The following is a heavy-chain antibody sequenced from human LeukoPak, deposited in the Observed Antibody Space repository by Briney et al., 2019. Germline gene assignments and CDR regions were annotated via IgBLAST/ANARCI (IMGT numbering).Heavy chain of an antibody. CDR3: ARDFDAATIFDY. CDR1: GYTFTGYY. J-gene: IGHJ4*02. V-gene: IGHV1-2*02. Sequence: ASVKVSCKASGYTFTGYYMHWVRQAPGQGLNWMGWINPNSGGTNYAQTFQGRVTMTRDTSISTAYMELSRLRSDDTAVYYCARDFDAATIFDYWGQGTLVTVSS. CDR2: INPNSGGT. D-gene: IGHD5-12*01.